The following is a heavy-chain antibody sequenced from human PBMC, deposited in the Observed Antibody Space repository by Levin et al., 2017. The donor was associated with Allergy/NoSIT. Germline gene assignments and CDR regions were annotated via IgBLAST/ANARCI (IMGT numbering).Heavy chain of an antibody. Sequence: SCAASGFIFSSYAMSWVRQAPGKGLEWVSVISGSGGNTYHADSVKGRFTISRDNSKNTLYLQMNSLRAEDTAVYYCAKDRGTTTVTTVDYWGQGPLVTVSS. J-gene: IGHJ4*02. V-gene: IGHV3-23*01. CDR2: ISGSGGNT. CDR1: GFIFSSYA. CDR3: AKDRGTTTVTTVDY. D-gene: IGHD4-17*01.